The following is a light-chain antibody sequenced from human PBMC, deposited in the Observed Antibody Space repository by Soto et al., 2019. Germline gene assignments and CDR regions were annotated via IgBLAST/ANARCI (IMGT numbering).Light chain of an antibody. CDR3: QQYNTWRSIS. CDR1: QSVSSK. Sequence: ELLMTQSPATLSESPGERATLSCSASQSVSSKLAWYQHKPGQAPRLLIYDTSTRAAGIPARFTGSGSGTDFTLTISSLQSEDFAVYYCQQYNTWRSISFGQGTRLEIK. J-gene: IGKJ5*01. V-gene: IGKV3-15*01. CDR2: DTS.